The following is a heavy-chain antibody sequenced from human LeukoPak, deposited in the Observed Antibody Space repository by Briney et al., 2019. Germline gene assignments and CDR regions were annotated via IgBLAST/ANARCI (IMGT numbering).Heavy chain of an antibody. V-gene: IGHV1-2*02. Sequence: GASVKVSCKASGYTFTGYNMHWVRQAPGQGLEWMGWINPNSGDTNYAQKLQGRVTMTSDTSITTANMELRRLRFDDTAVYYCARDMYGLDYWGQGALVTVSS. CDR1: GYTFTGYN. CDR2: INPNSGDT. J-gene: IGHJ4*02. CDR3: ARDMYGLDY. D-gene: IGHD2-8*01.